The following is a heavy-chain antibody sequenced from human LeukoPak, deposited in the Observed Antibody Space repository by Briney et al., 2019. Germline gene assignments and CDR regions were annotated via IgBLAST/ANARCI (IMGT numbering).Heavy chain of an antibody. CDR2: MNPNSGNT. J-gene: IGHJ6*03. V-gene: IGHV1-8*01. Sequence: GASVKVSCKASGYTFTSYDINWVRQATGQGLEWMGWMNPNSGNTGYAQKFQGRVTMTRNTSISTAYMELSSLRSEDTAVYYCARDRGSGSYYNRYYYYYMDVWGKGTTVTISS. CDR1: GYTFTSYD. CDR3: ARDRGSGSYYNRYYYYYMDV. D-gene: IGHD3-10*01.